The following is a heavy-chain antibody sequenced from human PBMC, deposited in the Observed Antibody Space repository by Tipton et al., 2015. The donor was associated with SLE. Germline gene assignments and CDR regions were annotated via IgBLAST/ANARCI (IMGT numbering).Heavy chain of an antibody. CDR1: EGTFSSYI. Sequence: QSGPEVKKPGSSVKVSCKASEGTFSSYIISWVRQAPGQGLEWMGRIIPILGIANYAQKFQGRVTITADKSTSTAYMELNSLRSEDTAVYYCAKTVDFWSGYRVWGKGTTVTVSS. CDR2: IIPILGIA. D-gene: IGHD3-3*01. CDR3: AKTVDFWSGYRV. J-gene: IGHJ6*04. V-gene: IGHV1-69*02.